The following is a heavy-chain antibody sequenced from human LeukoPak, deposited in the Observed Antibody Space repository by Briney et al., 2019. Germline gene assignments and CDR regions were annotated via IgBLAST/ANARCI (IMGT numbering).Heavy chain of an antibody. CDR3: SRDSIEDDYGDFVGDY. CDR2: VNSDGSFT. CDR1: GFTFSKYW. J-gene: IGHJ4*02. V-gene: IGHV3-74*01. Sequence: GGSLRLSCEASGFTFSKYWMHWVRQAPGKGLEWVSRVNSDGSFTNYADSVKGRFTISRDNAKNTLYLQMNSLRAQDTAVYFCSRDSIEDDYGDFVGDYWGQGTLVTVSS. D-gene: IGHD4-17*01.